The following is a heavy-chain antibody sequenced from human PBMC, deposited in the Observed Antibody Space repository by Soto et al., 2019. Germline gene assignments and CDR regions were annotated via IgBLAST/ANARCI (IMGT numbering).Heavy chain of an antibody. CDR1: AGSVTNSSYY. Sequence: SVTLSLPCTVSAGSVTNSSYYWGCIHQPPGKGLEWIGSVYYRGTSYSKSSVKSRVTISVDTSQNRFSLSLNSVTASDTAVYFCVSQRTTVPTQAYFDYWGPGALVTVSS. CDR3: VSQRTTVPTQAYFDY. D-gene: IGHD4-17*01. J-gene: IGHJ4*02. V-gene: IGHV4-39*01. CDR2: VYYRGTS.